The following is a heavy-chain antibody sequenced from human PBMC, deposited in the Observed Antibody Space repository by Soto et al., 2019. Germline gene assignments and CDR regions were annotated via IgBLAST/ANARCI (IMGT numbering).Heavy chain of an antibody. CDR1: GGSINSGGYS. J-gene: IGHJ6*02. CDR3: AVSGRGGLDV. Sequence: QLQLQESGSGLVKPSQKLSLTCTVSGGSINSGGYSWSWIRQPPGKGLEWIGYIYRSGSAYYSPSLQNRVTISVDTSKNHFSLNLTSVTAADTGVYYCAVSGRGGLDVWGQGTTVTVSS. V-gene: IGHV4-30-2*01. CDR2: IYRSGSA. D-gene: IGHD3-10*01.